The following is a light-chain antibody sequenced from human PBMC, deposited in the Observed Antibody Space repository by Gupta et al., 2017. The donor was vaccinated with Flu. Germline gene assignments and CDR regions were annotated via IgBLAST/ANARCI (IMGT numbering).Light chain of an antibody. CDR3: QQSYSIPQT. J-gene: IGKJ1*01. Sequence: PSSLSASVGDRVTITCRASQSISSYLNWYQQKPGKAPKLLIYAASSLQSGVPPRFSGSGSGTDFTLTISSLQPEDFATYYCQQSYSIPQTFGQGTKVESK. CDR2: AAS. CDR1: QSISSY. V-gene: IGKV1-39*01.